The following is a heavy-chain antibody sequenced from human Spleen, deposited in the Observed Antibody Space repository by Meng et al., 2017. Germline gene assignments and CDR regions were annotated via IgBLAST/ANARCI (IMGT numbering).Heavy chain of an antibody. CDR3: AKELTYDSEQWGAFDI. D-gene: IGHD3-22*01. CDR2: ISGSGGST. V-gene: IGHV3-23*01. J-gene: IGHJ3*02. CDR1: GFTFSRHA. Sequence: GGSLRLSCTASGFTFSRHAMSWVRQAPGKGLEWVSAISGSGGSTYYADSVKGRFTISRDNSKNTLYLQMNSLRAEDTAVYYCAKELTYDSEQWGAFDIWGQGTMVTVSS.